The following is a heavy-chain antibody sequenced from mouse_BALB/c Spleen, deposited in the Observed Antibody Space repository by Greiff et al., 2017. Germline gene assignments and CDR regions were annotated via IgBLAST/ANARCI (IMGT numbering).Heavy chain of an antibody. V-gene: IGHV14-3*02. CDR1: GFNIKDTY. D-gene: IGHD2-13*01. CDR2: IDPANGNT. CDR3: ARDYWFAY. J-gene: IGHJ3*01. Sequence: EVKLMESGAELVKPGASVKLSCTASGFNIKDTYMHWVKQRPEQGLEWIGRIDPANGNTKYDPKFQGKATITADTSSNTAYLQLSSLTSEDTAVYYCARDYWFAYWGQGTLVTVSA.